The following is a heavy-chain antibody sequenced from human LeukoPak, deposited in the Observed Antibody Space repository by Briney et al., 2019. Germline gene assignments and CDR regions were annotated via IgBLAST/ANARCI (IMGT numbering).Heavy chain of an antibody. J-gene: IGHJ5*02. D-gene: IGHD3-22*01. CDR1: GFTFSNNA. V-gene: IGHV3-23*01. Sequence: RAGGSLRLSCAASGFTFSNNAMSWVRQAPGKGLEWVSAVNGSGVVTHYAASVRGRFTISRDNSKNTLYLEMNSLRAEDTAVYYCARVLSGSWDWFDPWGQGTLVTVSS. CDR2: VNGSGVVT. CDR3: ARVLSGSWDWFDP.